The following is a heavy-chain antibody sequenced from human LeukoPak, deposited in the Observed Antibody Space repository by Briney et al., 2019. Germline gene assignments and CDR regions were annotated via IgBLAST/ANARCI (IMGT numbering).Heavy chain of an antibody. CDR1: GGSISSYY. CDR3: ARARWLVQWYFDY. CDR2: IYYSGST. V-gene: IGHV4-59*01. D-gene: IGHD6-19*01. J-gene: IGHJ4*02. Sequence: SETLSLTCTVSGGSISSYYWSWIRQPPGKGLEWIGYIYYSGSTNYNPSLKSRVTISVDTSKNQFSLKLSSVTAADTAVYYCARARWLVQWYFDYWGQGTLVTVSS.